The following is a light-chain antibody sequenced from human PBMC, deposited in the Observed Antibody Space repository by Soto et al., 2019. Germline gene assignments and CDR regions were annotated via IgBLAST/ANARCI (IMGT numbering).Light chain of an antibody. V-gene: IGKV3-15*01. CDR2: GAS. CDR3: QQYINWPRT. Sequence: EIVMTQSPATLSVSPGERATLSCRASQSVSSNLAWYQQKPGQAPRLLIFGASTRAPGITARFSGSGSGTEFTLTNSSLQSEDFAVYYCQQYINWPRTFGQGTKVEIK. J-gene: IGKJ1*01. CDR1: QSVSSN.